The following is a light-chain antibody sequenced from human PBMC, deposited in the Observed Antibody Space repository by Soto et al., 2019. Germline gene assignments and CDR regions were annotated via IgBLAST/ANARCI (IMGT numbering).Light chain of an antibody. V-gene: IGLV2-14*01. J-gene: IGLJ1*01. Sequence: QSVLTQPASVSGSPGQSITISWTGTSSDVGGYNYVSWYQQHPGKAPKLMIYDVSNRPSGVSNRFSGSKSGNTASLTISGLQAEDEADYYCSSYTSSSLYVFGTGTKVTVL. CDR2: DVS. CDR1: SSDVGGYNY. CDR3: SSYTSSSLYV.